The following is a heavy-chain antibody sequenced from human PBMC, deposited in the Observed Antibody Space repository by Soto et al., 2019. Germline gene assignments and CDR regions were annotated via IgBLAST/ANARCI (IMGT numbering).Heavy chain of an antibody. V-gene: IGHV3-11*01. CDR3: ARDWTTIFGVDYRGTFDY. CDR2: ISSSGSTI. J-gene: IGHJ4*02. CDR1: GFTFSDYY. Sequence: GGSLRLSCAASGFTFSDYYMSWIRQAPGKGLEWVSYISSSGSTIYYADSVKGRFTISRDNAKNSLYLQMNSLRAEDTAVYYCARDWTTIFGVDYRGTFDYWGQGTLVTVSS. D-gene: IGHD3-3*01.